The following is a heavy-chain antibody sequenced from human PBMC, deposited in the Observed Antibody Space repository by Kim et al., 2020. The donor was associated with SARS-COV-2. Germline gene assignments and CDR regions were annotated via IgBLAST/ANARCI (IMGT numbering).Heavy chain of an antibody. CDR1: GYTLTELS. Sequence: ASVKVSCRVSGYTLTELSMHWVRQAPGKGLEWMGGFDPEDGETIYAQKFQGRVTMTEDTSTDTAYMELSSLRSEDTAMYYCATSPLRLYSGSYGSYWYFDLWGRGTLVTVSS. D-gene: IGHD1-26*01. J-gene: IGHJ2*01. CDR2: FDPEDGET. CDR3: ATSPLRLYSGSYGSYWYFDL. V-gene: IGHV1-24*01.